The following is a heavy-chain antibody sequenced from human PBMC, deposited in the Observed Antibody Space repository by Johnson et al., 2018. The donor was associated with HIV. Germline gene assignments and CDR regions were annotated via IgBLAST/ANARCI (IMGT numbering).Heavy chain of an antibody. D-gene: IGHD1-26*01. J-gene: IGHJ3*01. Sequence: VQLVESGGGLVQPGGSLRLSCAASGFMFDDYAMHWVRQAPGKGLAWVSRISWNSGSLCSADSVKGLFSISRDNPNNSLYLQMNTLRVEDTALYYCAKAVKWGVDAFDVWGPGTMVTVSS. CDR1: GFMFDDYA. CDR3: AKAVKWGVDAFDV. CDR2: ISWNSGSL. V-gene: IGHV3-9*01.